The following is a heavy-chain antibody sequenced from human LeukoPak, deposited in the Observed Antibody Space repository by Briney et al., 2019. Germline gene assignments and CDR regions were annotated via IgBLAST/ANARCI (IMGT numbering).Heavy chain of an antibody. CDR1: GGTFSSYA. Sequence: SVKVSCKASGGTFSSYAISWVRQAPGQGLEWMGGIIPIFGTANYAQKFQGRVTITADESTSTAYMELSSLRSEDTAVYYCASLSGSYLRVAYYFDYWGQGTLVTVPS. CDR2: IIPIFGTA. V-gene: IGHV1-69*13. CDR3: ASLSGSYLRVAYYFDY. D-gene: IGHD1-26*01. J-gene: IGHJ4*02.